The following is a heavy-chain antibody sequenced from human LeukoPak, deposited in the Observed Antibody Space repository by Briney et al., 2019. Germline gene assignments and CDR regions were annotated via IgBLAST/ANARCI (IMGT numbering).Heavy chain of an antibody. CDR3: ARDIGDLLRYFDWLSSDFDY. J-gene: IGHJ4*02. Sequence: SVKVSCKASGGTFSSYAISWVRQAPGQGLEWMGGIIPIFGTANYAQKLQGRVTMTTDTSTSTAYMELRSLRSDDTAVYYCARDIGDLLRYFDWLSSDFDYWGQGTLVTVSS. CDR2: IIPIFGTA. CDR1: GGTFSSYA. D-gene: IGHD3-9*01. V-gene: IGHV1-69*05.